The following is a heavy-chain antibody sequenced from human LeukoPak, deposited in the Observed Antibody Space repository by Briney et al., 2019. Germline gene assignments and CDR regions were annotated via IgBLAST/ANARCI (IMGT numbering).Heavy chain of an antibody. J-gene: IGHJ4*02. Sequence: SETLSLTCTVSGGSISSYYWSWIRQPPGKGLEWIGYIYYSGSTNYNPSLKSRVTISVDTSKNQFSLKLSSVTAADTAVYYCAGSYGSGTFDYWGQGTLVTASS. V-gene: IGHV4-59*08. D-gene: IGHD3-10*01. CDR3: AGSYGSGTFDY. CDR1: GGSISSYY. CDR2: IYYSGST.